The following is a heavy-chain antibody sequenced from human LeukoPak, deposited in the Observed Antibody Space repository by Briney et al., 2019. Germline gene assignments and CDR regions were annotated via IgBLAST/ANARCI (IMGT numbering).Heavy chain of an antibody. J-gene: IGHJ4*02. CDR1: GVSISTHY. CDR2: IYYSGST. Sequence: SETLSLTCNVSGVSISTHYWSWIRQPPGKGLEWIGYIYYSGSTNYNPSLKSRVTISVDTSKNQFSLKLSSVTAADTAVYYCAREGAVAGTRIFDYWGQGTLVTVSS. CDR3: AREGAVAGTRIFDY. D-gene: IGHD6-19*01. V-gene: IGHV4-59*11.